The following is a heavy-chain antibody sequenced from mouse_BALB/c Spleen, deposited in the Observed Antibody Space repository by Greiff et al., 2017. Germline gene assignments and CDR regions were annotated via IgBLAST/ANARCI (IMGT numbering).Heavy chain of an antibody. CDR1: GYTFTSYY. CDR3: TRDYYRYPYAMDY. J-gene: IGHJ4*01. V-gene: IGHV1S81*02. CDR2: INPSNGGT. D-gene: IGHD2-14*01. Sequence: QVQLQQSGAELVKPGASVKLSCKASGYTFTSYYMYWVKQRPGQGLEWIGEINPSNGGTNFNEKFKSKATLTVDKSSSTAYMQLSSLTSEDSAVYYCTRDYYRYPYAMDYWGQGTSVTVSS.